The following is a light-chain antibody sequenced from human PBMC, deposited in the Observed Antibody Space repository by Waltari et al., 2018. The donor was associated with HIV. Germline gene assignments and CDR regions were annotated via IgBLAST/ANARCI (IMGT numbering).Light chain of an antibody. J-gene: IGKJ4*01. CDR2: AAS. CDR1: QGISSY. V-gene: IGKV1-9*01. Sequence: DIQLTQSPSFLSASVGDRVTIPCRASQGISSYLAWYQQKPGKAPKLLIYAASTLQSGVPSRFSGSGSGTEFTLTISSLQPEDFATYYCQQRNSDPLTFGGGTKVEIK. CDR3: QQRNSDPLT.